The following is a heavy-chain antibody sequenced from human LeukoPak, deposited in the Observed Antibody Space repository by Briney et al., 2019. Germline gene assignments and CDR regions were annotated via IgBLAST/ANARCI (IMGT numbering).Heavy chain of an antibody. Sequence: PGGTLCLSCVASGFALSSSGMRCVPQAPGKGLGWVVGISITGSNKYYAAPVKSRFTISRDNSKNTLYLQMNSLRAEDTAVDYCARASDTGSYYPYSYYYMDVWGRGTTVTISS. V-gene: IGHV3-30*03. CDR2: ISITGSNK. CDR3: ARASDTGSYYPYSYYYMDV. D-gene: IGHD1-26*01. J-gene: IGHJ6*03. CDR1: GFALSSSG.